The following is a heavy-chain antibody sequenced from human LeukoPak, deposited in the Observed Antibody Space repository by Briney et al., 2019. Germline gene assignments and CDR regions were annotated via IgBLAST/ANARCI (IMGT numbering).Heavy chain of an antibody. V-gene: IGHV3-21*01. CDR3: ARDVRYGSGSYLDY. D-gene: IGHD3-10*01. Sequence: GGSLRLSCAASGFTFSGYSMNWVRQAPGKGLEWVSSISSSSSYIYYADSVKGRFTISRDNAKNSLYLQMNSMRAEDTAVYYCARDVRYGSGSYLDYWGQGTLVTVSS. J-gene: IGHJ4*02. CDR1: GFTFSGYS. CDR2: ISSSSSYI.